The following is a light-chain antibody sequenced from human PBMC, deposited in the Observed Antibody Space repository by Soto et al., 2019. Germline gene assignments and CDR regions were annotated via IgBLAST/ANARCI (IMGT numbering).Light chain of an antibody. CDR2: EVS. CDR3: SSYTTSSTQV. V-gene: IGLV2-14*01. CDR1: SSDVGYFNY. J-gene: IGLJ3*02. Sequence: QSALTQPASVSGSPGQSITISCTGTSSDVGYFNYVSWYQHHPGKAPKLIIYEVSNRPSGVSNRFSASKSANTASLTISGLQAEDEADYYCSSYTTSSTQVFGGGTQLTVL.